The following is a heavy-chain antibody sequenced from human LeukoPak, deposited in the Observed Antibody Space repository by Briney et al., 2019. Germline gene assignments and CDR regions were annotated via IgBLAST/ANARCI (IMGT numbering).Heavy chain of an antibody. J-gene: IGHJ6*02. D-gene: IGHD6-19*01. CDR3: ARVGSGYSSGWRTMDV. Sequence: GGSLRLSCAASGFTFSSYDMHWVRQATGKGLEWVSAIGTAGDTYYPGSVKGRFTISRENAKNSLYLQMNSLRAGDTAVYYCARVGSGYSSGWRTMDVWGQGTTVTVSS. CDR2: IGTAGDT. CDR1: GFTFSSYD. V-gene: IGHV3-13*01.